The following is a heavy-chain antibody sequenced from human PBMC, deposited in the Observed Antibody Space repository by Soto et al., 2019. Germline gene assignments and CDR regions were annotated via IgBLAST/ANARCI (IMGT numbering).Heavy chain of an antibody. CDR3: ARSRTGSGSYYNPSYYYYGMDV. Sequence: EASVKVSCKASGYTFTSYAMHWVRQAPGQRLEWMGWINAGNGNTKYSQKFQGRVTITRDTSASTAYMELSSLRSEDTAVYYCARSRTGSGSYYNPSYYYYGMDVWGQGTTVTVSS. D-gene: IGHD3-10*01. V-gene: IGHV1-3*01. CDR2: INAGNGNT. J-gene: IGHJ6*02. CDR1: GYTFTSYA.